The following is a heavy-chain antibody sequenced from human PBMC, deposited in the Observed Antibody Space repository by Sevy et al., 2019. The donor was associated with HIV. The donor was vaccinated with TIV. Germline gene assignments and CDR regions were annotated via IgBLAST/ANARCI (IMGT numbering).Heavy chain of an antibody. D-gene: IGHD2-21*02. CDR2: ISSSSGDAI. CDR1: GFTFSDYG. CDR3: ARGAGGDCYY. V-gene: IGHV3-48*01. J-gene: IGHJ4*02. Sequence: GGSLRLSCAASGFTFSDYGMNWVRQAPGKGLEWVSYISSSSGDAIYYTDSVKGRFTISRDNAKNSLYLQMNSLRAEDTAVYYCARGAGGDCYYWGQGTLVTVCS.